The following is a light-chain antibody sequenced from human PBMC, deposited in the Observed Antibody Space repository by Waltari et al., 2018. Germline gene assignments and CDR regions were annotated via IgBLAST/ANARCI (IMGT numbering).Light chain of an antibody. CDR2: DVI. V-gene: IGLV2-14*03. Sequence: QSALTQPASVSGSPGQSITIPCTGTSSDVGGYNYVSWYQQHPGKAPKLMIYDVIHRPSGVSNRFPGSKSGNTASLTISGLQAEDEADYYCSSYTSSSTVVFGGGTKLTVL. CDR3: SSYTSSSTVV. CDR1: SSDVGGYNY. J-gene: IGLJ2*01.